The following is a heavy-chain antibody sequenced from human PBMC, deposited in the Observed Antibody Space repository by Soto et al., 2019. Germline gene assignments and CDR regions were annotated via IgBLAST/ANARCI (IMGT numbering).Heavy chain of an antibody. CDR1: GGTFSSYT. J-gene: IGHJ4*02. Sequence: SVNGSCNASGGTFSSYTISWVRQAPGQGLEWMGRIIPILGIANYAQKFQGRVTITADKSTSTAYMELSSLRSEDTAVYYCARFYDFWSGYYTFDYWGQGTLVTVSS. CDR2: IIPILGIA. D-gene: IGHD3-3*01. CDR3: ARFYDFWSGYYTFDY. V-gene: IGHV1-69*02.